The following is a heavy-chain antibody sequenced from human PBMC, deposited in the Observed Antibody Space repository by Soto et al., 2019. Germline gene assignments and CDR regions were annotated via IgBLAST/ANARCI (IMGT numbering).Heavy chain of an antibody. CDR1: GFSLSTSGVG. D-gene: IGHD4-4*01. CDR2: IYWDDDK. V-gene: IGHV2-5*02. CDR3: AHRRYSNYPVWFDP. J-gene: IGHJ5*02. Sequence: QITLKESGPTLVNPTQTLTLTCTFSGFSLSTSGVGVGWIRQPPGKALEWLALIYWDDDKRYSPSLKSRLTITKDTSKIQVVLTMTNMDPVDTATYYCAHRRYSNYPVWFDPWGQGTLVTVSS.